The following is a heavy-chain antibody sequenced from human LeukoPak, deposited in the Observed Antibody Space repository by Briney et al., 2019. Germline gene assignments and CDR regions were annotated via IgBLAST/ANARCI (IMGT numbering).Heavy chain of an antibody. J-gene: IGHJ4*01. Sequence: QPGGSLRLSCAASGFTFSNSAMSWVRQAPGKGLEWVSTLSGSGITTYYADSVKGRFTISRDNSNNTLYLQMNSLRAEDTAVYYCAKGIYSSGWSYFDYWGHGTLVTVSS. V-gene: IGHV3-23*01. CDR3: AKGIYSSGWSYFDY. CDR2: LSGSGITT. D-gene: IGHD6-19*01. CDR1: GFTFSNSA.